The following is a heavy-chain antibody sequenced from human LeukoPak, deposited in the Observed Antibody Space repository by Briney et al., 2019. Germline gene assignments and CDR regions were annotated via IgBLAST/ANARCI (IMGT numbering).Heavy chain of an antibody. CDR2: IKQDGSEK. V-gene: IGHV3-7*01. D-gene: IGHD3-10*01. Sequence: GGSLRLSCAASGFTFSSYWMSWVRQAPGKGLEWVANIKQDGSEKYYVDSVKGRFTISRDNAKNSLYLQMNSLRAEDTAVYYCARERFGYYYYMDVWGKGTTVTVSS. CDR1: GFTFSSYW. J-gene: IGHJ6*03. CDR3: ARERFGYYYYMDV.